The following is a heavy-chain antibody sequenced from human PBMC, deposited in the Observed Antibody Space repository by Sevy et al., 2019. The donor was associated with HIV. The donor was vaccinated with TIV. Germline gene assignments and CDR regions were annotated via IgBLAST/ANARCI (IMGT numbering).Heavy chain of an antibody. Sequence: GGSLRLSCAASEFTFSSYSMNWVRQAPGKGLEWVSSISSSSSYIYYADSVKGRFTISRDNAKNSLYLQMNSLRAEDTAVYYCARDLIGTRHYYYYYMDVWGKGTTVTVSS. CDR2: ISSSSSYI. V-gene: IGHV3-21*01. J-gene: IGHJ6*03. D-gene: IGHD6-6*01. CDR1: EFTFSSYS. CDR3: ARDLIGTRHYYYYYMDV.